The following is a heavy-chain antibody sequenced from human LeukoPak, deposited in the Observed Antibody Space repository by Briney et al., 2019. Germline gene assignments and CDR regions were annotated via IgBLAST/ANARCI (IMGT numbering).Heavy chain of an antibody. CDR3: ARGSPPDY. CDR2: ISYDGSNE. J-gene: IGHJ4*02. CDR1: GLTFSGYA. Sequence: GGSLRLSCVASGLTFSGYARQWVRQAPGKGLEWVSTISYDGSNEYYADSVKGRFTISRDDSKNTLYLQMNSLRAEDTAAYYCARGSPPDYWGQGTLVTVSS. V-gene: IGHV3-30-3*01.